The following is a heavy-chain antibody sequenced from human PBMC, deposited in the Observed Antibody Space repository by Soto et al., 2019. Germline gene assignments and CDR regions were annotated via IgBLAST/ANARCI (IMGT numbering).Heavy chain of an antibody. CDR3: ASARTGKAGRPWWFDP. D-gene: IGHD6-6*01. Sequence: QVQLQESGPGLVKPSETLSLTCTVSGGSISSYYWSWIRQPPGKGLEWIGYIYYSRSTNYNPSLKSRVTISIDTSKKQCSLTLSSVTAADTAVSYCASARTGKAGRPWWFDPWGQGTLVTVSS. CDR2: IYYSRST. V-gene: IGHV4-59*01. CDR1: GGSISSYY. J-gene: IGHJ5*02.